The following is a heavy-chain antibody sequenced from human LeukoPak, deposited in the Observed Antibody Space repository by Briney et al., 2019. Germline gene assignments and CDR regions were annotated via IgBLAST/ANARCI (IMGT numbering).Heavy chain of an antibody. D-gene: IGHD3-22*01. CDR3: AKDPTHYRVWDSYESIGLSY. V-gene: IGHV3-30*02. Sequence: GGSLRLSCAASGFIFSSYGMHWVRQAPGKGLEWVAFIRYDGSNKYYADSVKGRFTISRDNSKSTLNLQMNSLRAEDTAVYYCAKDPTHYRVWDSYESIGLSYWGQGTLVTVSS. CDR1: GFIFSSYG. CDR2: IRYDGSNK. J-gene: IGHJ4*02.